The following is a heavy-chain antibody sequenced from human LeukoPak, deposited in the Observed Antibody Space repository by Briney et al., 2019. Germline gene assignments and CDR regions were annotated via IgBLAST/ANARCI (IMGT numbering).Heavy chain of an antibody. J-gene: IGHJ4*02. CDR1: GGSFSGYY. D-gene: IGHD6-13*01. V-gene: IGHV4-34*01. CDR3: ARVTGYSSSWYVDY. Sequence: SETLSLTCAVYGGSFSGYYWSWIRQPPGKGLEWIGEINHSGSTNYNPSLKSRVNISVDTSKNQFSLRLSSVTAADTAVYYCARVTGYSSSWYVDYWGQGTLVTVSS. CDR2: INHSGST.